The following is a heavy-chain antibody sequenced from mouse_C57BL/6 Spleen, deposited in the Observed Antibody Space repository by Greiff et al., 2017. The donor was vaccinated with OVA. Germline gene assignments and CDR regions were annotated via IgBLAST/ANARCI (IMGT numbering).Heavy chain of an antibody. V-gene: IGHV1-55*01. J-gene: IGHJ3*01. CDR3: ARGYSNLAWFAY. D-gene: IGHD2-5*01. CDR2: IYPGSGST. Sequence: QVQLQQPGAELVKPGASVKMSCKASGYTFTSYWITWVKQRPGQGLEWIGDIYPGSGSTNYNEKFKSKATLTVDTSSSTAYMQLSSLTSEDSAVYDCARGYSNLAWFAYWGQGTLVTVSA. CDR1: GYTFTSYW.